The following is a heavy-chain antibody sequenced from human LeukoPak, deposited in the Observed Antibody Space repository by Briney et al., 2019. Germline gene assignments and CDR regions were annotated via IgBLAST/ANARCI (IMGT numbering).Heavy chain of an antibody. CDR3: AKGGRDIVVVPATMARYYFYYMDV. V-gene: IGHV3-53*01. D-gene: IGHD2-2*01. Sequence: GGSLRLTCAASGFSVSSNYMSWVRQAPGKGLEWVSVIYSDGNTYYADSVKGRFTISRDNSKNTLYLQMNSLRAEDTAVYYCAKGGRDIVVVPATMARYYFYYMDVWGKATTVTVSS. CDR1: GFSVSSNY. J-gene: IGHJ6*03. CDR2: IYSDGNT.